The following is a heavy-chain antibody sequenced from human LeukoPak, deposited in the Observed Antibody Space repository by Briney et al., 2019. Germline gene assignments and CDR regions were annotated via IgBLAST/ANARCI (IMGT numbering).Heavy chain of an antibody. J-gene: IGHJ4*02. CDR2: IYHSGST. CDR3: ARSDYVIFY. Sequence: SETLSLTCTVSGGSISSSSYYWGWIRQPPGKGLEWIGSIYHSGSTYYNPSLKSRVTISVDTSKNQFSLKLSSVTAADTAVYYCARSDYVIFYWGQGTLVTVSS. V-gene: IGHV4-39*01. D-gene: IGHD4-17*01. CDR1: GGSISSSSYY.